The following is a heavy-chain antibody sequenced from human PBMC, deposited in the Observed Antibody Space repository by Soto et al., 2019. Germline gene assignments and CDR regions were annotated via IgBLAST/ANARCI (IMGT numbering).Heavy chain of an antibody. CDR3: AKSGVVVPAAYFDY. CDR2: MNPNSGNT. D-gene: IGHD2-2*01. CDR1: GYTFTSYD. V-gene: IGHV1-8*01. J-gene: IGHJ4*02. Sequence: ASVKVSCKASGYTFTSYDINWVRQATGQGLEWMGWMNPNSGNTGYAQKFQGRVTMTRNTSISTAYMELSSLRSEDTAVYYCAKSGVVVPAAYFDYWGQGTLVTVSS.